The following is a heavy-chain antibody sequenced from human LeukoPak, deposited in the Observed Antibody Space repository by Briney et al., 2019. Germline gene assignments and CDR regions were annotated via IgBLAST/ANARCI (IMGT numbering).Heavy chain of an antibody. V-gene: IGHV4-59*11. D-gene: IGHD5-12*01. Sequence: SETLSLTCTVSGGSISSHYWSWIRQPPGKGLEWIGYIYYSGSTNYNPSLKSRVTISVDTSKNQFSLKLSSVTAADTAVYYCAGDKIVATISSSGERSYYYYYMDVWGKGTTVTVSS. CDR2: IYYSGST. CDR1: GGSISSHY. CDR3: AGDKIVATISSSGERSYYYYYMDV. J-gene: IGHJ6*03.